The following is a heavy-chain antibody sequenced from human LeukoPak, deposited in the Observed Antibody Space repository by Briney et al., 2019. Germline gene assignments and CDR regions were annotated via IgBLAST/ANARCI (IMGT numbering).Heavy chain of an antibody. V-gene: IGHV3-11*05. CDR3: ARAEEQWLSYFDY. CDR1: GFTFSDYY. D-gene: IGHD6-19*01. CDR2: ISSSSSYT. J-gene: IGHJ4*02. Sequence: GGSLRLSCAASGFTFSDYYMSWIRQAPGKGLEWVSYISSSSSYTNYADSVKGRFTVSRDNAKNSLYLQMNSLRAEDTAVYYCARAEEQWLSYFDYWGQGTLVTVSS.